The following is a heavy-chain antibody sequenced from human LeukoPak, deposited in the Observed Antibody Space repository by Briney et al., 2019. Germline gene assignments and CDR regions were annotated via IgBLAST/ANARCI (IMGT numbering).Heavy chain of an antibody. V-gene: IGHV3-7*01. CDR1: GFTFSSYW. CDR3: ASHSTWAPFDY. J-gene: IGHJ4*02. CDR2: IKQDGSEK. D-gene: IGHD1-26*01. Sequence: GGSLRLSCAASGFTFSSYWMSWVRQAPGKGLEWVANIKQDGSEKYYVDSVRGRFTISRDNAKNSLYLQMNSLRAEDTAVYYCASHSTWAPFDYWGQGTLVTVSS.